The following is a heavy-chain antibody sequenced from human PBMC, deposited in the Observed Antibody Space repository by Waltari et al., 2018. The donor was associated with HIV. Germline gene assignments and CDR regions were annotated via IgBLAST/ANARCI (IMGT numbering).Heavy chain of an antibody. CDR1: GFTVSSNY. V-gene: IGHV3-66*01. D-gene: IGHD3-3*01. Sequence: EVQLVESGGGLVQPGGSLRLSCAASGFTVSSNYLSWVRQAPGKGLEWVSVIYSGGSTYYADSVKGRFTISRDNSKNTLYLQMNSLRAEDTAVYYCARESPSSYDFWSGYYYFDYWGQGTLVTVSS. CDR3: ARESPSSYDFWSGYYYFDY. J-gene: IGHJ4*02. CDR2: IYSGGST.